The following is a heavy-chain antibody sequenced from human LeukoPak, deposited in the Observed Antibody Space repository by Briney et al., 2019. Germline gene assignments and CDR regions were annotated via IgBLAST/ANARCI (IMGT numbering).Heavy chain of an antibody. CDR2: ITNSGGST. J-gene: IGHJ4*02. V-gene: IGHV3-23*01. CDR1: GPAFGDYA. CDR3: VKEAVTPHFDY. D-gene: IGHD6-19*01. Sequence: GGSLRLSCVASGPAFGDYAMGMVRQAPGEGLEWVSAITNSGGSTYYADSVKGRFTISRDNPKNTLYLQMKSRRVEDTAVYYCVKEAVTPHFDYWGQGTLVTVSS.